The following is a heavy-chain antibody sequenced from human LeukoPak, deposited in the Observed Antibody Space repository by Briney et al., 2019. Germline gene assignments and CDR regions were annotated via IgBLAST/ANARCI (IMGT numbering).Heavy chain of an antibody. CDR2: IKQEGSEK. Sequence: PGGSLRLSCAASGFTFSSYWMRWVRQAPAKGLEWVANIKQEGSEKYYVDSVKGRFTISRDNAKNSLYLQMNSLRAEDTAVYYCARAPTTYDYVWGSYRQNYYFDYWGQGTLVTVSS. J-gene: IGHJ4*02. V-gene: IGHV3-7*01. CDR3: ARAPTTYDYVWGSYRQNYYFDY. D-gene: IGHD3-16*02. CDR1: GFTFSSYW.